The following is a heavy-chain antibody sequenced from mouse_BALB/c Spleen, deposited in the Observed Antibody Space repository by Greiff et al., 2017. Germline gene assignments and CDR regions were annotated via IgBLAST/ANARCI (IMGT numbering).Heavy chain of an antibody. Sequence: EVQLQQSGTVLARPGASVKMSCKASGYSFTSYWMHWVKQRPGQGLEWIGAIYPGNSDTSYNQKFKGKAKLTAVTSASTAYMELSSLTNEDSAVYYCTTLITTVVERAMDYWGQGTSVTVSS. CDR1: GYSFTSYW. D-gene: IGHD1-1*01. CDR3: TTLITTVVERAMDY. V-gene: IGHV1-5*01. J-gene: IGHJ4*01. CDR2: IYPGNSDT.